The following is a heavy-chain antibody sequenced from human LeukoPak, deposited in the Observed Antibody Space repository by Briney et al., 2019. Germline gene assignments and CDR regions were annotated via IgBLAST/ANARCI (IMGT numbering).Heavy chain of an antibody. CDR3: AREDNGGSYY. CDR2: IYYSGGT. D-gene: IGHD1-26*01. Sequence: SETLSLTCTVSVASISSYYWTWIRQPPGKGLEWIGYIYYSGGTNYNPSLKSRVTMSVDTSKNQFSLKLSSVTAADTAVYYCAREDNGGSYYWGQGTLVTVSS. J-gene: IGHJ4*02. CDR1: VASISSYY. V-gene: IGHV4-59*12.